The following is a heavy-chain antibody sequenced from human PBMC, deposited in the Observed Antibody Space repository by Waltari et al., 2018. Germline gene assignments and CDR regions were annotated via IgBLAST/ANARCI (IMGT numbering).Heavy chain of an antibody. J-gene: IGHJ4*02. V-gene: IGHV3-48*03. CDR3: AVVATLGSDDY. CDR2: ISSSGSTM. D-gene: IGHD5-12*01. CDR1: GFTFSSYE. Sequence: EVRLVESGGGLVQPGGSLRLSFAASGFTFSSYEMNWVRQAPGKGLEWVSYISSSGSTMYYADSVKGRFTISRDNAKNSLYLQMNSVRAEDTAVYYCAVVATLGSDDYWGQGSLVTVSS.